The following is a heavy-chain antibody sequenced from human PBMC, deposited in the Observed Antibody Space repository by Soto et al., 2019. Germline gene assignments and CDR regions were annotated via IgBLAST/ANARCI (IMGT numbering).Heavy chain of an antibody. V-gene: IGHV4-59*08. J-gene: IGHJ5*02. Sequence: SETLSLTCTVSGGSISSYYWSWIRQPPGKGLEWIGYIYYSGSTYYNPSLKSRVTISVDTSKNQFSLKLSSVTAADTAVYYCARVTIPGYCSGGSCYSQWFDPWGQGTLVTVSS. CDR1: GGSISSYY. D-gene: IGHD2-15*01. CDR2: IYYSGST. CDR3: ARVTIPGYCSGGSCYSQWFDP.